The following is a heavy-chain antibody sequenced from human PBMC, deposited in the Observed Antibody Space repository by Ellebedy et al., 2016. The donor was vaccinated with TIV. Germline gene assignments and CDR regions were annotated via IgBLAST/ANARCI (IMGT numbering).Heavy chain of an antibody. Sequence: PGGSLRLSCAASGFTFSSYAMSWVRQAPGKGLEWVSAISGSGGSTYYADSVKGRFTISRDNSKNTLYLQMNSLRAEDTAVYYCARDALSYYGSGPGAGDYWGQGTLVTVSS. J-gene: IGHJ4*02. CDR2: ISGSGGST. V-gene: IGHV3-23*01. CDR1: GFTFSSYA. CDR3: ARDALSYYGSGPGAGDY. D-gene: IGHD3-10*01.